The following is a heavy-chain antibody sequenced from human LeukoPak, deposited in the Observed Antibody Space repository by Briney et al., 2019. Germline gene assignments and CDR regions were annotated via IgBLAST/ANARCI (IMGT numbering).Heavy chain of an antibody. CDR3: ARDHGY. V-gene: IGHV3-53*01. Sequence: GGSLRLSCAAPGFTFSSYAMSWVRQAPGKGLEWVSVIYSGGSTYYADSVKGRFTISRDNSKNTLYLQMNSLRAEDTAVYYCARDHGYWGQGTLVTVSS. CDR2: IYSGGST. J-gene: IGHJ4*02. CDR1: GFTFSSYA.